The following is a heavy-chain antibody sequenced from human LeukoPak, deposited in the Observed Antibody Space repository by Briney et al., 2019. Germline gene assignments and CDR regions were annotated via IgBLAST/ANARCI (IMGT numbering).Heavy chain of an antibody. CDR3: ARGDYDFWSGTTPPDY. V-gene: IGHV3-21*01. J-gene: IGHJ4*02. CDR2: ISSSSSYI. Sequence: PGGSLRLSCAASGFTFSSYSMNWVRQAPGKGLEWVSSISSSSSYIYYADSVKGRFTISRDNAKNSLYLQMNSLRAEDTAVYYCARGDYDFWSGTTPPDYWGQGTLVTVSS. CDR1: GFTFSSYS. D-gene: IGHD3-3*01.